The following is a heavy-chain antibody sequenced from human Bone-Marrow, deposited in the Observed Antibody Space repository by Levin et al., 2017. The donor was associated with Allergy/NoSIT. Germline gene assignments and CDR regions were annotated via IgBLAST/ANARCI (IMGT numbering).Heavy chain of an antibody. CDR3: AKSRSRGFYSSPPDAFEF. CDR1: GFSFGSYG. D-gene: IGHD3-22*01. V-gene: IGHV3-23*01. CDR2: TSGGAAGT. Sequence: GGSLRLSCAASGFSFGSYGMSWVRQAPGKGLEWVSGLSGSGEWVSGTSGGAAGTYYADSGKGRFTISRDNSNKMVYLQMNTLRVEDTAIYYCAKSRSRGFYSSPPDAFEFWGQGTMVTVSA. J-gene: IGHJ3*01.